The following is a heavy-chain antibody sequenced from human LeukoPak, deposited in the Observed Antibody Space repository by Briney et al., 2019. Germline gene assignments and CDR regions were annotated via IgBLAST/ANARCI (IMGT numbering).Heavy chain of an antibody. D-gene: IGHD2-15*01. CDR1: GYTFTDYY. J-gene: IGHJ6*03. Sequence: GASVKVSCKASGYTFTDYYIHWVRQAPGQGLEWMGWINPNHGATNYAQNFQGWVTMSRDTSITTAYMEFSRLRSDDTAVYYCARGVVAATLGAYYYYYMDVWGKGTTVTVSS. CDR2: INPNHGAT. CDR3: ARGVVAATLGAYYYYYMDV. V-gene: IGHV1-2*04.